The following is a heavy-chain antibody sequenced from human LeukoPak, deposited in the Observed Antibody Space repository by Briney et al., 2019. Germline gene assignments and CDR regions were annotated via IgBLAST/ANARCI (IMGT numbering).Heavy chain of an antibody. CDR1: GGSISSSSYY. D-gene: IGHD4-17*01. CDR2: IYYSGSA. Sequence: PSETLSLTCTVSGGSISSSSYYWGWIRQPPGKGLEWIGSIYYSGSAYYNPSLKSRVTISVDTSKNQFSLKLSSVTAADTAVYYCATDYGDRDAFDIWGQGTMVTVSS. CDR3: ATDYGDRDAFDI. V-gene: IGHV4-39*01. J-gene: IGHJ3*02.